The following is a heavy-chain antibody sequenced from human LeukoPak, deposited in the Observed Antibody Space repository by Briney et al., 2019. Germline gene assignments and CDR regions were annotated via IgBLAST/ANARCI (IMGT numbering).Heavy chain of an antibody. V-gene: IGHV1-2*02. CDR2: INPNSGGT. D-gene: IGHD6-19*01. CDR1: GYTFTGYY. Sequence: ASVKVSCKASGYTFTGYYMHWVRQAPGQGLEWMGWINPNSGGTNYAQKFQGRVIMTRDTSISTAYMELSRLRSDDTAVYYCAREAVIAVAVNWFDPWGQGTLVTVSS. J-gene: IGHJ5*02. CDR3: AREAVIAVAVNWFDP.